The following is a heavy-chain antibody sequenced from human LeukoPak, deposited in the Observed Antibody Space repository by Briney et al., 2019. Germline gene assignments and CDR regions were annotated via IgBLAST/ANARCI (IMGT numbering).Heavy chain of an antibody. Sequence: LPGGSPRLSCAASGFTFSTYDMQWVRQAPGKGLEWLSGIGRSGSTYYTDSVKGRFTISRDNSKDTLYLQMNSLRAEDTAVCYCARGESFAFANWGQGTMVTVSS. CDR3: ARGESFAFAN. CDR1: GFTFSTYD. D-gene: IGHD2-21*01. J-gene: IGHJ3*02. V-gene: IGHV3-23*01. CDR2: IGRSGST.